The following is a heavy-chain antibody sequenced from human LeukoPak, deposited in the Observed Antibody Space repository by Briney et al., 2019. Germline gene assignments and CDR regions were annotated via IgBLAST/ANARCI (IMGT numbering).Heavy chain of an antibody. CDR2: IIPILGIA. V-gene: IGHV1-69*04. Sequence: GASVKVSCKASGGTFSSYTISWVRQAPGQGLEWMGRIIPILGIASYAQKFQGRVAMTRDTSTSTVYMELSSLRSEDTAVYYCARDGGSSRGDAFDIWGQGTMVTVSS. J-gene: IGHJ3*02. D-gene: IGHD1-26*01. CDR3: ARDGGSSRGDAFDI. CDR1: GGTFSSYT.